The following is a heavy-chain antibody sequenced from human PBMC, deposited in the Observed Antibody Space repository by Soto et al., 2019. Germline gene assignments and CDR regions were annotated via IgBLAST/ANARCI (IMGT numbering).Heavy chain of an antibody. J-gene: IGHJ4*02. CDR1: EYTFTSYY. CDR3: ARDIVVVPAAMSPNFDY. D-gene: IGHD2-2*01. V-gene: IGHV1-46*01. Sequence: ASVKVSCKASEYTFTSYYMHWVRQAPGQGFEWMGIINPSGGSTSYVQRFQGRVTMTRDTSTSTAYMELRSLRSDDTAVYYCARDIVVVPAAMSPNFDYWGQGTLVTVSS. CDR2: INPSGGST.